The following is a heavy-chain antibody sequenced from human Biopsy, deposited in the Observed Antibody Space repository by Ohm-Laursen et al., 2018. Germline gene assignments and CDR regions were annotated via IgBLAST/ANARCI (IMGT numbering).Heavy chain of an antibody. CDR1: GFMFSASW. D-gene: IGHD5-24*01. V-gene: IGHV3-7*01. Sequence: LRLSCSASGFMFSASWMSWVRQAPGKGLEWVANINPDGSVKYFADSVKGRFTISRDNAENSMYLQMSSLTADDTAVYYCARDERWGQGTLVTVSS. CDR3: ARDER. CDR2: INPDGSVK. J-gene: IGHJ4*02.